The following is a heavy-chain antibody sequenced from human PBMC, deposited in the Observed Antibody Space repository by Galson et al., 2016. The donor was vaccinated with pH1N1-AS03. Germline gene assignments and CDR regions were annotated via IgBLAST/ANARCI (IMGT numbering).Heavy chain of an antibody. J-gene: IGHJ4*02. D-gene: IGHD3-10*01. CDR3: TSGMVELDY. Sequence: SLRLSCAASGFIFSNHGMHWVHQAPGKGLEWVANIDQDGSEKYYIDSVEGRFTISRDNAKNSLSLQMNSLRSEDSAVYYCTSGMVELDYWGQGTLVTVSS. CDR1: GFIFSNHG. CDR2: IDQDGSEK. V-gene: IGHV3-7*01.